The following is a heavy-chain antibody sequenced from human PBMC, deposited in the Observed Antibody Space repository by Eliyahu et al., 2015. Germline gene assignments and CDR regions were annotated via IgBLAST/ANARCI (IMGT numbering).Heavy chain of an antibody. V-gene: IGHV4-61*01. CDR3: ARERNYYDSSGYYSEYFQH. Sequence: QVQLQESGPGLVRPSETLSLPCTVSGDSVSSGNYYWSWLRQPPGKGLEWIGYVYYSGTTNYNPSLKSRVTISVDTSKNQFSLKLSSVTAADTAVYYCARERNYYDSSGYYSEYFQHWGQGSLVTVSS. CDR1: GDSVSSGNYY. CDR2: VYYSGTT. J-gene: IGHJ1*01. D-gene: IGHD3-22*01.